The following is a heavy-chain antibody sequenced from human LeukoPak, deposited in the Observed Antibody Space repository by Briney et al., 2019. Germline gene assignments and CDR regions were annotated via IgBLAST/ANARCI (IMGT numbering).Heavy chain of an antibody. Sequence: NPSETLSLTCAVSGDSISNHSWWNWVRQSPGKGLEWIGEIYHTGTAHYNPSLKSRVSMSVDKSMDQFSLRLNSMTAADTAVYYCARGQFSSGCFDYWGQGTLVTVSS. D-gene: IGHD6-19*01. CDR2: IYHTGTA. CDR3: ARGQFSSGCFDY. J-gene: IGHJ4*02. V-gene: IGHV4-4*02. CDR1: GDSISNHSW.